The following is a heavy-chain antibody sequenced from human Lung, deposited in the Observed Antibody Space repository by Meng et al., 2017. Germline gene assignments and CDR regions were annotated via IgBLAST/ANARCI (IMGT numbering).Heavy chain of an antibody. Sequence: QVQLVQSGSELKKPGASVKVSCKASGYTFTTYTINWVRQAHGRGLEWMGWICTNTGNPTYVQGFTGRFAFSLDTSVSTAYLQISSLEAADTAVYYCARGGDFDPWGQGTLVTVSS. D-gene: IGHD2/OR15-2a*01. J-gene: IGHJ5*02. CDR2: ICTNTGNP. CDR1: GYTFTTYT. V-gene: IGHV7-4-1*02. CDR3: ARGGDFDP.